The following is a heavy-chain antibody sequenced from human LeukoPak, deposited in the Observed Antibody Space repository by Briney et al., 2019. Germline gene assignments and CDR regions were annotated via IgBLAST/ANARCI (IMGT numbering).Heavy chain of an antibody. Sequence: ASVKVSCKASGYTFTSYYMHWVRQAPGQGLEWMGIINPSGGSTSYAQKFQGRVTMTRDTSSSTVYMELSSLRSEDTAAYYCARVGYGDDFDYWGQGTLVTVSS. V-gene: IGHV1-46*01. CDR3: ARVGYGDDFDY. D-gene: IGHD4-17*01. CDR2: INPSGGST. J-gene: IGHJ4*02. CDR1: GYTFTSYY.